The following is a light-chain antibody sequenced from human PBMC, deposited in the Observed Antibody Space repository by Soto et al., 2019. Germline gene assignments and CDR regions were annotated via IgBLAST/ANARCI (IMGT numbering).Light chain of an antibody. CDR3: SSYTSSSTPYV. Sequence: QSVLTQPASVSGSPGQSITISCTGTSSDVGGYNYVSWYQQHPGKAPKLMIYEVSNRPSGVSNRFSGSKSGNTASLTISGLQAEDEADYYCSSYTSSSTPYVFRPGTKVTVL. V-gene: IGLV2-14*01. CDR2: EVS. J-gene: IGLJ1*01. CDR1: SSDVGGYNY.